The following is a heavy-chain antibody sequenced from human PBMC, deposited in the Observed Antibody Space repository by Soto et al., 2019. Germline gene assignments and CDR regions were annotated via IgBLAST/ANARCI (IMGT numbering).Heavy chain of an antibody. J-gene: IGHJ4*02. V-gene: IGHV3-48*02. D-gene: IGHD7-27*01. CDR1: GFTFSSFP. CDR3: ARDHNWGFHY. CDR2: SRADNDAK. Sequence: PGGSLRLSCAVSGFTFSSFPMNWVRQAPGRGLEWVSNSRADNDAKYYAGSVRGRFTVSRDKAKNLLYLQINNLRDEDTAVYYCARDHNWGFHYWGQGALVTVSS.